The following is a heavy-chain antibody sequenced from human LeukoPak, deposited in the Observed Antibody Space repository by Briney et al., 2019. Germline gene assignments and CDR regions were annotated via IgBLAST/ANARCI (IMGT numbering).Heavy chain of an antibody. Sequence: GGSLRLSCAASGFTFSSYAMSWVRQAPGKGLEWVSAISGSGGSTYYADSVKGRFTISRDNSKNTLYLQMNSLRAEDTAVCYCAKGRQQPPVRYYFDYWGQGTLVTVSS. CDR1: GFTFSSYA. CDR2: ISGSGGST. V-gene: IGHV3-23*01. J-gene: IGHJ4*02. D-gene: IGHD6-13*01. CDR3: AKGRQQPPVRYYFDY.